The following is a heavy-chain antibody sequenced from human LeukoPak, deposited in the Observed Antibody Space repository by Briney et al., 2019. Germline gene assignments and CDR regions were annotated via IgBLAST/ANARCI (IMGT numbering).Heavy chain of an antibody. V-gene: IGHV1-69*05. J-gene: IGHJ6*03. CDR1: GGTFSSYA. D-gene: IGHD3-3*01. CDR3: AREITIFGVVTTYYYMDV. Sequence: SVKVSCKASGGTFSSYAISWVRQAPGQGLEWMGGIIPIFGTANYAQKFQGRVTITTDESTSTAYMELSSLRSEDTAVYYCAREITIFGVVTTYYYMDVWGKGTTVTVSS. CDR2: IIPIFGTA.